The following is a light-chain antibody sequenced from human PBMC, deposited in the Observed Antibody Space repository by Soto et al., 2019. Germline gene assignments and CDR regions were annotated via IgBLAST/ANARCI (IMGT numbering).Light chain of an antibody. V-gene: IGKV3-11*01. CDR2: DAS. Sequence: EIVLTQSPATLSLSPGERATLSCRASQSISNYLAWYQQKPGQAPRLLIYDASNRATGIPARFSDSGSGTDFTLTISRLEPEDFAVYYCQQYGSSGTFGQGTKVDIK. CDR1: QSISNY. J-gene: IGKJ1*01. CDR3: QQYGSSGT.